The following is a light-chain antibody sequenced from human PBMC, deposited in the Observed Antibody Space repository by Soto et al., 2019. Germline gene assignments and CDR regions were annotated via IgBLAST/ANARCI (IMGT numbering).Light chain of an antibody. CDR1: QGISSY. V-gene: IGKV1-8*01. Sequence: AIRMTHSPSSLSASTGDRVTITCRASQGISSYLAWYQQKPGKAPKLLIYAASTLQSGVPSRFSGSGSGTDFTLTISCLQSEDFATYYCQQYYSYPALTFGGGTKVDIK. CDR2: AAS. CDR3: QQYYSYPALT. J-gene: IGKJ4*01.